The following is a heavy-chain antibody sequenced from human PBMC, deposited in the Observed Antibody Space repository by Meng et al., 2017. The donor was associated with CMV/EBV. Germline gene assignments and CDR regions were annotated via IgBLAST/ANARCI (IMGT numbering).Heavy chain of an antibody. CDR2: IIPIFGTA. D-gene: IGHD2-2*01. Sequence: SVKVSCKASGYTFTSYDISWVRQAPGQGLEWMGGIIPIFGTANYAQKFQGRVTITTDESTSTAYMELSSLRSEDTAVYYCARDSVRDIVVVPAADYYYYGMDVWGQGTTVTVSS. CDR3: ARDSVRDIVVVPAADYYYYGMDV. J-gene: IGHJ6*02. CDR1: GYTFTSYD. V-gene: IGHV1-69*05.